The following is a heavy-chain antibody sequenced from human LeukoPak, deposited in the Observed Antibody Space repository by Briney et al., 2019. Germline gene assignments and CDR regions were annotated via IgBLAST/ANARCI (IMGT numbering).Heavy chain of an antibody. J-gene: IGHJ6*03. CDR1: GGSISSYY. CDR2: IYTSGST. Sequence: SETLSLTCTVSGGSISSYYWSWIRQPAGKGLEWIGRIYTSGSTNYNPSLKSRVTMSVDTSKNQFSLKLSSVTAADTAVYYCARAGDSSWSYYYYMDVWGKGTTVTVSS. V-gene: IGHV4-4*07. CDR3: ARAGDSSWSYYYYMDV. D-gene: IGHD6-13*01.